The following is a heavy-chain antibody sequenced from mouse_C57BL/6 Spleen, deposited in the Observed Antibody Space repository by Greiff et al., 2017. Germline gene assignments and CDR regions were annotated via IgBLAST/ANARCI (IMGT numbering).Heavy chain of an antibody. J-gene: IGHJ2*01. CDR2: IDPSDSET. V-gene: IGHV1-52*01. Sequence: QVQLQQPGAELVRPGSSVKLSCKASGYTFTSYWMHWVKQRPIQGLEWIGNIDPSDSETHYNQKFKDKATLTVDKSSSTAYMQLSSLTSEDSAVYYCARVSTGTYFGYWGQGATLTVSS. D-gene: IGHD6-2*01. CDR3: ARVSTGTYFGY. CDR1: GYTFTSYW.